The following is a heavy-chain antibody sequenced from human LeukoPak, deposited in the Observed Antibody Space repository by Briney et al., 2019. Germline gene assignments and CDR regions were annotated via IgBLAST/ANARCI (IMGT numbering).Heavy chain of an antibody. V-gene: IGHV3-30*03. CDR3: ARDSGEQLVPEHYDY. CDR2: ISYDGSNK. CDR1: GFTFSSYG. Sequence: GGSLRLSCAASGFTFSSYGMHWVRQAPGKGLEWVAVISYDGSNKYYADSVKGRFTISRDNSKNTLYLQMNSLRAEDTAVYYCARDSGEQLVPEHYDYWGQGTLVTVSS. J-gene: IGHJ4*02. D-gene: IGHD6-6*01.